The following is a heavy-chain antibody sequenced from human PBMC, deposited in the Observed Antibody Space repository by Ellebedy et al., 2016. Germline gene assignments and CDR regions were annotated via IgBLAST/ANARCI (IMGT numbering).Heavy chain of an antibody. V-gene: IGHV4-59*01. CDR3: ARGRNPYYFDY. Sequence: SETLSLTCTVSGGSISSYYWSWIRQPPGKGLEWIGYIYYSGSTNYNPSLKSRVTISVDTSKNQFSLKLSPVTAADTAVYYCARGRNPYYFDYWGQGTLVTVSS. J-gene: IGHJ4*02. CDR2: IYYSGST. D-gene: IGHD1-14*01. CDR1: GGSISSYY.